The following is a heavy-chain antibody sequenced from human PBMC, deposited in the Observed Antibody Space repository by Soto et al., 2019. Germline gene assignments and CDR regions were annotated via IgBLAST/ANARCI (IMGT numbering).Heavy chain of an antibody. Sequence: SETLSLTCTVSGGSVTSGTYFWNWVRQPPGKGLEWIGYISYSGNTDYNPSLKSRVTISVDTSKNQFSLKLSSVTAADTAVYYCARGKGIDYGETKFDYWGQGTLVTVSS. CDR2: ISYSGNT. CDR1: GGSVTSGTYF. CDR3: ARGKGIDYGETKFDY. D-gene: IGHD4-17*01. V-gene: IGHV4-61*01. J-gene: IGHJ4*02.